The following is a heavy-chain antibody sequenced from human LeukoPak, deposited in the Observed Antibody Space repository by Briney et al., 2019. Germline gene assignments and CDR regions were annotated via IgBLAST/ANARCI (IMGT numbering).Heavy chain of an antibody. CDR1: EFTFSDYW. V-gene: IGHV3-7*05. D-gene: IGHD3-10*01. CDR2: IKGDGSEE. Sequence: PGGSLRLSCAASEFTFSDYWMSWVRQAPGKGLEWVAKIKGDGSEEFYVDSVKGRFSISRDNAKNSLYLQMSSLRDEDTAVYYCASLVRQFTGAFDIWGQGTMVIVSS. CDR3: ASLVRQFTGAFDI. J-gene: IGHJ3*02.